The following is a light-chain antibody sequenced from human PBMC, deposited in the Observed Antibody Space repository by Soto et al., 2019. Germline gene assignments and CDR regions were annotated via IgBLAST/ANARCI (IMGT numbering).Light chain of an antibody. CDR2: EVN. CDR3: YSFTTSSTTV. CDR1: SSDVGGYNF. Sequence: QSVLTQPASVSGSPGQSITISCTGTSSDVGGYNFVSWYQQHPGKAPKVMIFEVNKRPSGVSNRFSGSKSGNTASLTISGLQAEDEADYYCYSFTTSSTTVFGTGTKVTVL. V-gene: IGLV2-14*01. J-gene: IGLJ1*01.